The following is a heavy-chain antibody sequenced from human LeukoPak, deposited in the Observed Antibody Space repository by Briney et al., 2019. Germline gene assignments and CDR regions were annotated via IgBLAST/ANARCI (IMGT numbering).Heavy chain of an antibody. CDR1: GGSISSSSYY. J-gene: IGHJ4*02. Sequence: SETLSLTCTVSGGSISSSSYYWGWIRQPPGKGLEWIGSIYYSGSTYYNPSLKSRVTISVDTSKNQFSLKLSSVTAADTAVYYCARLSDGSGSYGWDQGTLVTVSS. D-gene: IGHD3-10*01. V-gene: IGHV4-39*01. CDR3: ARLSDGSGSYG. CDR2: IYYSGST.